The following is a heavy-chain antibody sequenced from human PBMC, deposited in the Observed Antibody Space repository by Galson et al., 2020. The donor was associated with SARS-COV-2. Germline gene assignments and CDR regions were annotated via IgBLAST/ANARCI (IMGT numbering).Heavy chain of an antibody. J-gene: IGHJ4*02. V-gene: IGHV4-39*07. CDR3: AGDRGDYGLKFYFDY. D-gene: IGHD4-17*01. Sequence: SETLSLTCTVSGDSIIRSTYWWGWLRQPPGKGLEWIGSIYYSGSTYYNPSLESRLTISVDTSKNQFSLKLSPVTAADMAIYYCAGDRGDYGLKFYFDYWGQGTLVPLSS. CDR2: IYYSGST. CDR1: GDSIIRSTYW.